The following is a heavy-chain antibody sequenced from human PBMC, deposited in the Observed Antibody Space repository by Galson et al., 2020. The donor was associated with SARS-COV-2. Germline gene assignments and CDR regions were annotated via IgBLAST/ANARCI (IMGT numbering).Heavy chain of an antibody. V-gene: IGHV3-30*04. CDR2: ISYDGSNK. D-gene: IGHD4-17*01. CDR1: GFTFSSYA. J-gene: IGHJ4*02. CDR3: ARTVTTLWSIDY. Sequence: GGSLRLSCAASGFTFSSYAMHWVRQAPGKGLEWVAVISYDGSNKYYADSVKGRFTISRDNSKNTLYLQMNSLRAEDTAVYYCARTVTTLWSIDYWGQGTLVTVSS.